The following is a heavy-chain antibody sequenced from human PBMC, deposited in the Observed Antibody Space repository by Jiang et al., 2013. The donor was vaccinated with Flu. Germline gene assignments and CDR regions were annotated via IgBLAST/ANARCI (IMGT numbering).Heavy chain of an antibody. Sequence: EWVANIKQDGSEKYSVDSVKGRFTISRDNAKNSLYLQMNSLRAEDTAVYYCAREGGYCRGGSCYSSARYYYYGMDVWGQGTTVTVSS. J-gene: IGHJ6*02. CDR2: IKQDGSEK. D-gene: IGHD2-15*01. V-gene: IGHV3-7*01. CDR3: AREGGYCRGGSCYSSARYYYYGMDV.